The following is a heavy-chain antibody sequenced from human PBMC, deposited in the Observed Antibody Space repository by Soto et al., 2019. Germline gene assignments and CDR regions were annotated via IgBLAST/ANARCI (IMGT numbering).Heavy chain of an antibody. Sequence: SVKVSCKASGGTFSSYAISWVRQAPGQGLEWMGGIIPIFGTANYAQKFQGRVTITADESTSTAYMELSSLRSEDTAVYYCASLSVVATPNYYYYYGMDVWDQGTTVTVSS. D-gene: IGHD2-15*01. CDR2: IIPIFGTA. CDR3: ASLSVVATPNYYYYYGMDV. J-gene: IGHJ6*02. V-gene: IGHV1-69*13. CDR1: GGTFSSYA.